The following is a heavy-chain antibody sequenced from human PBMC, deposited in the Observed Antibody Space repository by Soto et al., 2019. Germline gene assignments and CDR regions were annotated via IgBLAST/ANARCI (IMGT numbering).Heavy chain of an antibody. D-gene: IGHD2-15*01. CDR3: TGGVVAATPYYFDY. CDR1: GGSISSGGYY. V-gene: IGHV4-31*03. J-gene: IGHJ4*02. CDR2: IYYRGST. Sequence: QVQLQESGPGLVKPSQTLSLTCPVSGGSISSGGYYWSWIRQHPGMGLEWIGYIYYRGSTYYNPSRKSRGTRPVDTSKNQDSLKLGSVPAADTAVYYCTGGVVAATPYYFDYWGQGTLDTVSS.